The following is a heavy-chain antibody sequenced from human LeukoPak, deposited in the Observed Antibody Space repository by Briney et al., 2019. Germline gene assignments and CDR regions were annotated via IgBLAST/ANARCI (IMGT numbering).Heavy chain of an antibody. CDR3: ATLTYYYDSSGPD. J-gene: IGHJ4*02. CDR2: FDPEDGET. D-gene: IGHD3-22*01. Sequence: ASVKVSCKVSGYTLTELSMHWVRQAPGKGLEWTGGFDPEDGETIYAQKFQGRVTMTEDTSTDTAYMELSSLRSEDTAVYYCATLTYYYDSSGPDWGQGTLVTVSS. CDR1: GYTLTELS. V-gene: IGHV1-24*01.